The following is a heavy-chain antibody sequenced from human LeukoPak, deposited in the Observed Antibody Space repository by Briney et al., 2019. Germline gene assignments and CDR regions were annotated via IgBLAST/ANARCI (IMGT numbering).Heavy chain of an antibody. CDR3: VRDKIVGATKNDY. CDR1: GFPFSSYG. D-gene: IGHD1-26*01. CDR2: IWSVGGAE. J-gene: IGHJ4*02. V-gene: IGHV3-33*01. Sequence: PGRSLRLSCVASGFPFSSYGMHWVRQAPGKGLEWVAVIWSVGGAEYYADSVKGRFTISRDNSKNMLFLQMNSLRAEDTAVYYCVRDKIVGATKNDYWGQGILVTVSS.